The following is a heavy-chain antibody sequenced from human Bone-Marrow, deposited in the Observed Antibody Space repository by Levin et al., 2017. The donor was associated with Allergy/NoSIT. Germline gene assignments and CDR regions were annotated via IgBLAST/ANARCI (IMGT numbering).Heavy chain of an antibody. CDR3: ARAYSTSEWHFDF. Sequence: GESLKISCKGSGYSFTSEWIGWVRQMPGKGLEWMGIIYPGDSDTTYSPSFQGHVTISADKSISTAYLQWSSLKASDTAIYYCARAYSTSEWHFDFWGQGTLVTVSS. V-gene: IGHV5-51*01. J-gene: IGHJ4*02. D-gene: IGHD2/OR15-2a*01. CDR1: GYSFTSEW. CDR2: IYPGDSDT.